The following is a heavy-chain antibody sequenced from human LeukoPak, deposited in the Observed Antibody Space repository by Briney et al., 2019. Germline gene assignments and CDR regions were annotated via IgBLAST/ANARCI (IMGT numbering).Heavy chain of an antibody. CDR1: GFTFSSYA. CDR2: ISYDGSNK. V-gene: IGHV3-30-3*01. J-gene: IGHJ4*02. CDR3: ARDTGIVVVPAAPDY. Sequence: GGSLRLSCAASGFTFSSYAMHWVRQAPGKGLEWVAVISYDGSNKYYADSVKGRFTISRDNSKNTLYLQMNSLRAEDTAVYYCARDTGIVVVPAAPDYWGQGTLVTVSS. D-gene: IGHD2-2*01.